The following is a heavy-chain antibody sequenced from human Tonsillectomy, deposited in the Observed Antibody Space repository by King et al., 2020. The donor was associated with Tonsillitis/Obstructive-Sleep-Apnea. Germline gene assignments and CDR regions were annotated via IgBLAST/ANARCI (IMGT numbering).Heavy chain of an antibody. Sequence: VQLVESGGGVVQPGRSLRLSCAASRFTFSSYAMHWVRQVPGKGLEGVAVISYDGGNKYYADSVKGRFTISRDNSKNTLYLQMNSLRAGDKAVYYCAREDGYCSGGSCYSKAFDIWGQGTMVTVSS. CDR1: RFTFSSYA. CDR2: ISYDGGNK. D-gene: IGHD2-15*01. J-gene: IGHJ3*02. CDR3: AREDGYCSGGSCYSKAFDI. V-gene: IGHV3-30*01.